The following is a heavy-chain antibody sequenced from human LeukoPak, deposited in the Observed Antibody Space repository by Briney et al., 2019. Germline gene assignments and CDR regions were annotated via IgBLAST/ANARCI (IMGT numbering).Heavy chain of an antibody. J-gene: IGHJ4*02. CDR1: GGSISPYY. V-gene: IGHV4-59*01. CDR3: TRSGGGGGGV. CDR2: MYYSGSS. D-gene: IGHD3-10*01. Sequence: KSSETLSFTCTVSGGSISPYYWSWIRQPPGKGLEWIGYMYYSGSSKYSPSLKSRVTISLDTSKNQLSLKLISVTAADTAVYYCTRSGGGGGGVWGQGTLVTVSS.